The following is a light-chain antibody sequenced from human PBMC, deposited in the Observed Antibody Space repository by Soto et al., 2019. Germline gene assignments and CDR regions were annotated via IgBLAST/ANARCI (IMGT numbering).Light chain of an antibody. CDR1: QSISSW. J-gene: IGKJ2*01. CDR3: QQYDSYPYP. CDR2: KAS. Sequence: DIQMTQSPSTLSASVGDRVTITGRASQSISSWLAWYQQKPGKAPKVLIYKASSLESGVPPRFSGSGSGTEFTLTISSLQPGDFANYYCQQYDSYPYPFGQGTKLEIK. V-gene: IGKV1-5*03.